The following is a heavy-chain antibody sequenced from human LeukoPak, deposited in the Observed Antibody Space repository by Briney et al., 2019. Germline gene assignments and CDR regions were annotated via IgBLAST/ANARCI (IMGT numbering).Heavy chain of an antibody. V-gene: IGHV1-18*01. J-gene: IGHJ6*02. CDR3: ASPTYCGGDCYPRWYYGMDV. CDR1: GYTFTSYA. CDR2: ISAYNGNT. Sequence: ASVKVSCKASGYTFTSYAMHWVRQAPGQGLEWMGWISAYNGNTNYAQKLQGRVTMTTDTSTSTAYMELRSLRSDDTAVYYCASPTYCGGDCYPRWYYGMDVWGQGTTVTVSS. D-gene: IGHD2-21*02.